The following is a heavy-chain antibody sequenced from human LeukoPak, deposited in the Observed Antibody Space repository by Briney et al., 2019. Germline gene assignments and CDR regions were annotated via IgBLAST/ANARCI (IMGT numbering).Heavy chain of an antibody. CDR3: ARELGLGCSSTSCYLSEFDY. CDR1: GGTFSSYA. Sequence: ASVKVSCKASGGTFSSYAISWVRQAPGQGLEWMGGIIPIFGTANYAQKFQGRVMITTDESTSTAYMELSSLRSEDTAVYYCARELGLGCSSTSCYLSEFDYWGQGTLVTVSS. CDR2: IIPIFGTA. D-gene: IGHD2-2*01. V-gene: IGHV1-69*05. J-gene: IGHJ4*02.